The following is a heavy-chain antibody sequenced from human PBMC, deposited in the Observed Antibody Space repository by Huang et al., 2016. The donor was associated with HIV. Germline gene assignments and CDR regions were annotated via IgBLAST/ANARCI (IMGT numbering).Heavy chain of an antibody. CDR1: GFTFGSFG. CDR2: IRYDGNNY. D-gene: IGHD3-3*01. Sequence: QVQLVESGGGVVQPGGSLRLSCTSSGFTFGSFGSHWVRQAPGKGLEWVAFIRYDGNNYYYADSVRGRFTISRDNSKDTLYLQTNRLRPDDSAVYYCAKDLTYTFGRHFDYWGRGTLVTVSS. J-gene: IGHJ4*02. V-gene: IGHV3-30*02. CDR3: AKDLTYTFGRHFDY.